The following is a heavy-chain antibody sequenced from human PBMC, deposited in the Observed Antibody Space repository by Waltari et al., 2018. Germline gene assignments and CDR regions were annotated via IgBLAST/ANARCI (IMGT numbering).Heavy chain of an antibody. CDR3: ARVELDNHGEGDYFDF. V-gene: IGHV4-4*07. Sequence: QVQLQESGPGLVKPSETLSLTCTVSGGSISSYYWSWIRQPAGKGLEWIGRIYTSGSTNHNPSLKSRVTMSVDTSKHQFSLKLSSVTAADTAVYYCARVELDNHGEGDYFDFWGQGTLVTVSS. CDR2: IYTSGST. CDR1: GGSISSYY. J-gene: IGHJ4*02. D-gene: IGHD4-17*01.